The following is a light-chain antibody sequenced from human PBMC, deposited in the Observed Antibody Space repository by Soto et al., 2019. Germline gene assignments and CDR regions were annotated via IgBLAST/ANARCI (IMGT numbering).Light chain of an antibody. V-gene: IGKV1-39*01. J-gene: IGKJ1*01. Sequence: DTQLTQSPSSLSASVGDRVTLTCRASQNINNYLNWYQLKPGKAPKLLIHAASTLHIGVPSRFSGDGSGTDFTLTISSLQPEDFATYSCQQSYTTPPTFGLGTKVDI. CDR1: QNINNY. CDR3: QQSYTTPPT. CDR2: AAS.